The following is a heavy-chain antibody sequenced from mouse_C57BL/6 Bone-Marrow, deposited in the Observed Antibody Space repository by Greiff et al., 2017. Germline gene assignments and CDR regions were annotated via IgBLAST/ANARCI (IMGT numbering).Heavy chain of an antibody. Sequence: EVQRVESGGDLVKPGGSLKLSCAASGFTFSSYGMSWVRQTPDKRLEWVATISSGGSYTYYPDSVKGRFTISRDNAKNTLYLQMSSLKSEDTAMYYCARHDGAWFAYWGQGTLVTVSA. J-gene: IGHJ3*01. V-gene: IGHV5-6*01. CDR2: ISSGGSYT. CDR3: ARHDGAWFAY. CDR1: GFTFSSYG.